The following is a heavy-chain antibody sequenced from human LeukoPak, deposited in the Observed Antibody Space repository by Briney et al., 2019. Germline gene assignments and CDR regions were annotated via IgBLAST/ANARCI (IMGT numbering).Heavy chain of an antibody. CDR2: ISGSGGST. D-gene: IGHD1-7*01. Sequence: GGSLRLSCAASGFTFDDYAMHWVRHAPGKGLEWVSAISGSGGSTYYADSVKGRFTISRDNSKNTLYLQMNSLRAEDTAVYYCAKDRSATTRWYFDHWGRGTLVTVSS. CDR1: GFTFDDYA. V-gene: IGHV3-23*01. J-gene: IGHJ2*01. CDR3: AKDRSATTRWYFDH.